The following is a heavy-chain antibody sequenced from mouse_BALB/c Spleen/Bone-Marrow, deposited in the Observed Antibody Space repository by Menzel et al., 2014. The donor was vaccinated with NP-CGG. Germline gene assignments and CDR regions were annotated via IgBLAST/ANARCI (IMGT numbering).Heavy chain of an antibody. CDR1: GYTFTSYW. CDR2: IDPYVSET. V-gene: IGHV1-52*01. D-gene: IGHD1-2*01. CDR3: ARWDHFHWFFDV. Sequence: QVQLQQSGAELVRPGASVQLSCKASGYTFTSYWMSWVKQRPVQGLEWIGRIDPYVSETDYNQKFKDKAILTVDKSSSTAYMQLSSLTSEDSAVYYCARWDHFHWFFDVWGAGTTVTVSS. J-gene: IGHJ1*01.